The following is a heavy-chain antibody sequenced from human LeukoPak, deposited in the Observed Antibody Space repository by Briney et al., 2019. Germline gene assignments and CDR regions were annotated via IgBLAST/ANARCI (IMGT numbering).Heavy chain of an antibody. J-gene: IGHJ4*02. D-gene: IGHD4-23*01. V-gene: IGHV4-30-4*01. CDR2: IYYSGST. Sequence: TPSLTCTVSGGSISSGDYFWSWIRQPPGKGLEWIGYIYYSGSTYYNPSLKSRLTISLDTSKNQFSLKLSSVTAADTAVYYCARAGTVVSFDSRGQGALGTVSS. CDR3: ARAGTVVSFDS. CDR1: GGSISSGDYF.